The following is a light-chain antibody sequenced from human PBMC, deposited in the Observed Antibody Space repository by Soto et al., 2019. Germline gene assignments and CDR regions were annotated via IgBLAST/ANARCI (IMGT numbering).Light chain of an antibody. CDR3: MQALQTPIT. CDR2: LGS. J-gene: IGKJ5*01. CDR1: QSLLHSNGYNY. V-gene: IGKV2-28*01. Sequence: DIVMTQSPLSLPVTPGEPASISCRSSQSLLHSNGYNYLDWYLQKPGQSPQLLIYLGSNRASGVXDTXSGSGSGTDFTLKISRVEAEDVGVYYCMQALQTPITFGQGTRLEIK.